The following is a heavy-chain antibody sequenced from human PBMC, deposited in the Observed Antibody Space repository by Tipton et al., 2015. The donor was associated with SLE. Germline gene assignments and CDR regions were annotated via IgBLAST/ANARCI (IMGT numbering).Heavy chain of an antibody. Sequence: SLRLSCAASGFTFSSYWMSWVRQAPGKGLEWVANIKQDGSEKYYVDSVKGRFTISRDNAKNSLYLQMNSLRAEDTAVYYCAKGLEKGWFDPWGQGTLVTVSS. V-gene: IGHV3-7*03. CDR2: IKQDGSEK. CDR3: AKGLEKGWFDP. J-gene: IGHJ5*02. CDR1: GFTFSSYW.